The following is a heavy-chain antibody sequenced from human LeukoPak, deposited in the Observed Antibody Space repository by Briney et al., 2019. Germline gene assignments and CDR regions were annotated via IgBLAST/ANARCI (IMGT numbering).Heavy chain of an antibody. D-gene: IGHD3-9*01. J-gene: IGHJ4*02. V-gene: IGHV3-15*01. CDR1: GSTSSNAW. CDR2: IKTKTDGGTI. CDR3: TTPPLGYFDWILTFNY. Sequence: GGSLRLSCAASGSTSSNAWMSWVRQAPGKGLEWVGRIKTKTDGGTIDYAAPVKGRFTISRDDSKSTLYLQMNSLKTEDTAVYYCTTPPLGYFDWILTFNYWGQGTLVTVSP.